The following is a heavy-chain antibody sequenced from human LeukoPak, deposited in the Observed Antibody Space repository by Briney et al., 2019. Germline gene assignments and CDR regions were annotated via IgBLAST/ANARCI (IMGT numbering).Heavy chain of an antibody. D-gene: IGHD2-15*01. J-gene: IGHJ4*02. CDR2: MSFDGFNK. Sequence: PGRSLRLSCAASGFMFSTYAMHWVRQAPGKGLEWVALMSFDGFNKYNADSVKGRFTISRDNSKNTLYLQMNSLRAEDTAVYYCAKDSPYCSGGSCYQDYWGQGTLVTVSS. V-gene: IGHV3-30-3*01. CDR1: GFMFSTYA. CDR3: AKDSPYCSGGSCYQDY.